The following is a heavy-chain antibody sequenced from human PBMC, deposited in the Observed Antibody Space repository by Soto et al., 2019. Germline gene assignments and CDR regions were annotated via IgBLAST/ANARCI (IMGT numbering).Heavy chain of an antibody. CDR2: ISAYNGNT. CDR3: ARLGSSIAAAGPYYYGMDV. J-gene: IGHJ6*02. Sequence: ASVKVSCKASGYTFTSYGISWVRQAPGQGLEWKGWISAYNGNTNYAQKLQGRVTMTTDTSTSTAYMELRSLRSDDTAVYYCARLGSSIAAAGPYYYGMDVWGQGTTVTVSS. D-gene: IGHD6-13*01. V-gene: IGHV1-18*01. CDR1: GYTFTSYG.